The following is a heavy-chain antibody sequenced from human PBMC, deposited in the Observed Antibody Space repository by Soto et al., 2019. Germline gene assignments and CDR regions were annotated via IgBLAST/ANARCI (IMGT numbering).Heavy chain of an antibody. CDR3: SRFIMVGGWFDPNYYHGMEV. CDR2: ISGYNGNT. Sequence: QVQLVQSGAEVKKPGASVTVSCKTSGYTFSNYGINWVRQAPGQGLEWMGWISGYNGNTNYAQTVQGRVTMTTDTSTGTVYMELRSLKSDDTAIYYCSRFIMVGGWFDPNYYHGMEVCGQWTTVTVSS. CDR1: GYTFSNYG. V-gene: IGHV1-18*01. J-gene: IGHJ6*02. D-gene: IGHD6-19*01.